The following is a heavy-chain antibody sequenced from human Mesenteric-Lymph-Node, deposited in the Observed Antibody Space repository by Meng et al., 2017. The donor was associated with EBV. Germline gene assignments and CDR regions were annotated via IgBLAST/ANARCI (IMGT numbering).Heavy chain of an antibody. Sequence: QVQLQQWGAGLLKPSETLSLTCDVYGGSFSGYYWSGIRQPPGKGLEWIGEINHSGSTNYNPSLTSRVTISVDTSKNHFSLKLTSVTAADTAVYYCARAFCGGDCSHFDYWGQGTLVTVSS. CDR3: ARAFCGGDCSHFDY. J-gene: IGHJ4*02. V-gene: IGHV4-34*01. CDR1: GGSFSGYY. CDR2: INHSGST. D-gene: IGHD2-21*01.